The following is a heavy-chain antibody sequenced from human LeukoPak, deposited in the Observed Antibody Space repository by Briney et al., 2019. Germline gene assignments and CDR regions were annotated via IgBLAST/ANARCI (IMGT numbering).Heavy chain of an antibody. D-gene: IGHD4-17*01. CDR1: GGSFSGYY. V-gene: IGHV4-34*01. CDR2: INHSGST. CDR3: ARGNNGDYDETFDV. J-gene: IGHJ3*01. Sequence: SSETLSLTCAVYGGSFSGYYWSWIRQPPGKGLEWIGEINHSGSTNYNPSLKSRVTISLDRSKNQFSLNLNSVTVADTAVYYCARGNNGDYDETFDVWGRGTMVTVSS.